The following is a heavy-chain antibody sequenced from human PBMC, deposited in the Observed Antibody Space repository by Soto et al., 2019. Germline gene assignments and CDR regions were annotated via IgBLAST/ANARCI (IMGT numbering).Heavy chain of an antibody. CDR1: GFTFSSYG. D-gene: IGHD3-3*01. CDR3: ERDGWDFGVVIDY. V-gene: IGHV3-33*01. CDR2: IWYDGSNK. Sequence: QVQLVESGGGVVQTGRSLRRSCAASGFTFSSYGMHWVRQAPGKGLEWVAAIWYDGSNKYYADSVKGRFTISRDNSKNTLYLKMNSLRAEDPAVYYCERDGWDFGVVIDYWGQGTLVTVSS. J-gene: IGHJ4*02.